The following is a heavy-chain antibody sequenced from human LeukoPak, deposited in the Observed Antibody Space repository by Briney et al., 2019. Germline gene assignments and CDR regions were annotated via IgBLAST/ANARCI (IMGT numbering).Heavy chain of an antibody. Sequence: SETLSLTCTVSGYSISSGYYWGWIRQPPGKGLEWIGSIYHSGSTYYNPSLKSRVAISVDTSKNQFSLKLSSVTAADTAVYYCAKISGYDFQFDYWGQGTLVTVSS. D-gene: IGHD5-12*01. CDR1: GYSISSGYY. V-gene: IGHV4-38-2*02. CDR3: AKISGYDFQFDY. CDR2: IYHSGST. J-gene: IGHJ4*02.